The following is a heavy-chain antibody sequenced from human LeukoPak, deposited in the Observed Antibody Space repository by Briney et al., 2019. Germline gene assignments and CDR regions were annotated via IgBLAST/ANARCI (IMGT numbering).Heavy chain of an antibody. Sequence: ASVKVSCKASGYTFSSYTMNWVRQAPGQGLEWIGWINTKTGNPTYAQGFAGRFVFSLDTSVSTAYLQISSLKAEDTAVYYCARQGVQLWYSNVGYDYWGQGTLVTVSS. D-gene: IGHD5-18*01. V-gene: IGHV7-4-1*02. CDR2: INTKTGNP. CDR1: GYTFSSYT. J-gene: IGHJ4*02. CDR3: ARQGVQLWYSNVGYDY.